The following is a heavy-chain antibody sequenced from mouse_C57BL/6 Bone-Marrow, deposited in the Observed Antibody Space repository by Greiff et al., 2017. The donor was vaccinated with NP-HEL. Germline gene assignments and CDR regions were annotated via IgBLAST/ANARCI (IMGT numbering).Heavy chain of an antibody. CDR1: GFSLTSYA. J-gene: IGHJ2*01. D-gene: IGHD2-4*01. CDR3: ARNDFPDY. V-gene: IGHV2-9-1*01. Sequence: VQRVQSGPGLVAPSQTLSITCTVSGFSLTSYAIRWVRQRPGQGLEWLGVIWTGGGTNYYSALNSRLSISTDNSKSQVFLKMNRLQTDDTARYYCARNDFPDYWGQGTTLTVSS. CDR2: IWTGGGT.